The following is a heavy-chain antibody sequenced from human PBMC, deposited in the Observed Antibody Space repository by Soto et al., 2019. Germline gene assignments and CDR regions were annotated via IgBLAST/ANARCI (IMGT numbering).Heavy chain of an antibody. V-gene: IGHV3-64D*08. Sequence: GGSLRLSCSASGFTFSSYAMHWVRQAPGKGLEYVSAISSNGGSTYYADSVKGRFTISRDNSKNTLYLQMSSLRAEDTAVYYCVKRGFGPRAYYYYGMDVWGQGTTVTVSS. CDR1: GFTFSSYA. D-gene: IGHD3-10*01. CDR3: VKRGFGPRAYYYYGMDV. J-gene: IGHJ6*02. CDR2: ISSNGGST.